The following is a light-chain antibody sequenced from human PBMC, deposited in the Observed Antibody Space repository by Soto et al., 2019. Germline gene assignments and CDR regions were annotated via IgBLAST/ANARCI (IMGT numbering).Light chain of an antibody. V-gene: IGKV4-1*01. CDR1: QTIFYSSNNRNY. J-gene: IGKJ1*01. Sequence: IRITHAPYSLAVAVGERATINCTSSQTIFYSSNNRNYLAWYQQRPGQPPKLLIYWASTRESGVPDRFSGSGSGTDFTLTLSTLQTDDVALSYCQPPYTFPRTFGQGTKVDIK. CDR3: QPPYTFPRT. CDR2: WAS.